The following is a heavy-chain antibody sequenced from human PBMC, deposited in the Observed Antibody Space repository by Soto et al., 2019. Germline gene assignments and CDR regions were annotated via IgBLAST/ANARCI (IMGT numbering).Heavy chain of an antibody. Sequence: PGGSLRLSCAASGFTFSSYAMSWVRQAPGKGLEWVSAISGSGGSTYYADSAKGRFTISRDNSKNTLYLQMNSLRAEDTAVYYCAKDLKVRDYVWGSYRLRANWFDPWGQGTLVTVSS. D-gene: IGHD3-16*02. V-gene: IGHV3-23*01. CDR2: ISGSGGST. CDR1: GFTFSSYA. J-gene: IGHJ5*02. CDR3: AKDLKVRDYVWGSYRLRANWFDP.